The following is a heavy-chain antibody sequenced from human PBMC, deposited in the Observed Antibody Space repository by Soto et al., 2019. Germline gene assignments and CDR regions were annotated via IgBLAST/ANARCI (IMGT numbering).Heavy chain of an antibody. Sequence: GESLKISCKGSGYSFTSYWIAWVRQMPGKGLEYMGIIYPGDSDTRYSPSFQGQVTISADKSISTAYLQWSSLKASDTAMYYCARGGELTGYSYWYFDLWGRGTLVTVSS. CDR3: ARGGELTGYSYWYFDL. V-gene: IGHV5-51*01. CDR2: IYPGDSDT. CDR1: GYSFTSYW. J-gene: IGHJ2*01. D-gene: IGHD3-9*01.